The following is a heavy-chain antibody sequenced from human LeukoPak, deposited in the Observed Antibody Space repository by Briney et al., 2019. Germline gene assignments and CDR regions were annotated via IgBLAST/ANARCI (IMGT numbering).Heavy chain of an antibody. D-gene: IGHD3-22*01. CDR1: GFTFSSYA. Sequence: GGSLRLSCAASGFTFSSYAMSWVRQAPGKGLEWVSAISGGGDNTYYADSVKGRVTVSRDNYQNRMYLQMDSLRAEDTAVYYCAKGQGYYDSSGYYFHLDCWGLGTLVTVSS. CDR2: ISGGGDNT. V-gene: IGHV3-23*01. CDR3: AKGQGYYDSSGYYFHLDC. J-gene: IGHJ4*02.